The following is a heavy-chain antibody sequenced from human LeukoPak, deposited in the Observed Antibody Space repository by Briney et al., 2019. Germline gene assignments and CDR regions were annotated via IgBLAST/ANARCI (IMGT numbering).Heavy chain of an antibody. V-gene: IGHV1-24*01. J-gene: IGHJ4*02. CDR1: GYTLTELS. Sequence: ASVKVSCKVSGYTLTELSMHWVRQAPGKGLEWMGGFDPEDGETIYAQKLQGRVTMTTDTSTSTAYMELRSLRSDDTAVYYCARDKGYFDYWGQGTLVTVSS. CDR3: ARDKGYFDY. CDR2: FDPEDGET.